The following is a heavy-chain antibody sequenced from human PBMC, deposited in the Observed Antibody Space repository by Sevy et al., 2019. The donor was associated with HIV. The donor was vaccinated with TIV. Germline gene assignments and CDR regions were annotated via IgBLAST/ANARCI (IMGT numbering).Heavy chain of an antibody. V-gene: IGHV3-11*01. Sequence: GGSLRLSCAASGFTFSDYYMSWIRQAPGKGLEWVSYISSSGSTIYYADSVKDRFTISRDNAKNSLYLQMNSLRAEDTAVYYCARSYYDFWRGYFDYWGQGTLVTVSS. J-gene: IGHJ4*02. D-gene: IGHD3-3*01. CDR2: ISSSGSTI. CDR1: GFTFSDYY. CDR3: ARSYYDFWRGYFDY.